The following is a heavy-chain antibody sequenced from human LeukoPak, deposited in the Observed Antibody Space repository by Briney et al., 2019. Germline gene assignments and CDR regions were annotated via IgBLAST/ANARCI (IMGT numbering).Heavy chain of an antibody. D-gene: IGHD3-3*01. J-gene: IGHJ4*02. CDR3: ARTYYDFWSGYYGSYFDY. CDR2: MNPNSGNT. V-gene: IGHV1-8*01. CDR1: GYTFTSYD. Sequence: ASVKVSCKASGYTFTSYDINWVRQATGQGLEWMGWMNPNSGNTGYAQKFQGRVTMTRNTSISTAYMELSSLRSEDTAVYYCARTYYDFWSGYYGSYFDYWGLGTLVTVSS.